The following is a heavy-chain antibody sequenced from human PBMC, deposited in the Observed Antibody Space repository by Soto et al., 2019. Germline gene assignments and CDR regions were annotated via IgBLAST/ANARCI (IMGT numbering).Heavy chain of an antibody. Sequence: ASVKVSCKASGYTFTGYYMHWVRQAPGQGLEWMGWINPNSGGTNYAQKFQGRVTMTRDTSISTAYMELSRLRPDDTAVYYCARDRGSSGWTYYYYGMDVWGQGTTVTVSS. D-gene: IGHD6-19*01. V-gene: IGHV1-2*02. CDR1: GYTFTGYY. CDR3: ARDRGSSGWTYYYYGMDV. CDR2: INPNSGGT. J-gene: IGHJ6*02.